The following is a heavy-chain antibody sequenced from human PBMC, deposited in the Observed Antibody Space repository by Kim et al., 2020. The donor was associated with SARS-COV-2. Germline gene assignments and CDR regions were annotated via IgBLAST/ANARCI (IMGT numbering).Heavy chain of an antibody. CDR2: MSYDGSNE. CDR3: ARETDYDYY. Sequence: GGSLRLSCAASGFTFSSYGMHWVRQAPGKGLAWVAFMSYDGSNEYYADSVKGRFTISRDNSKNTLYLQMHSLRAEDTAVYYCARETDYDYYWGQGSLVTV. V-gene: IGHV3-33*05. D-gene: IGHD4-17*01. CDR1: GFTFSSYG. J-gene: IGHJ4*02.